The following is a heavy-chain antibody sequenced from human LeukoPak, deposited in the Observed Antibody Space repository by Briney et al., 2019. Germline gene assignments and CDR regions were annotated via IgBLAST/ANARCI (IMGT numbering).Heavy chain of an antibody. CDR1: GFTFSSYA. V-gene: IGHV3-64*01. D-gene: IGHD1-7*01. CDR3: ARAQTGATSYFFDD. Sequence: PGGSLRLSCAASGFTFSSYAMYWVRQAPGKGLEYVSGINTNGGATFYAKSVKGRFTISRDDSKNTLYLHMGSLGGEDMAVYYCARAQTGATSYFFDDWGQGTLVTVSS. J-gene: IGHJ4*02. CDR2: INTNGGAT.